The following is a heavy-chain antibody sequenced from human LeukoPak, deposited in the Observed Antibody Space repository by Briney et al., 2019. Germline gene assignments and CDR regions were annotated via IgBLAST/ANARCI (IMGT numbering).Heavy chain of an antibody. CDR2: ISSSGSTT. J-gene: IGHJ2*01. D-gene: IGHD5-24*01. CDR1: GFTFSSHE. Sequence: GGSERLSCAASGFTFSSHEMNWARQAPGKGLEWLSYISSSGSTTYYADSVKGRFTISRDNAKDSLYLQMNSLRAEDTAVYYCARDLAVGRWPLWHFDLWGRRSLVPVSS. V-gene: IGHV3-48*03. CDR3: ARDLAVGRWPLWHFDL.